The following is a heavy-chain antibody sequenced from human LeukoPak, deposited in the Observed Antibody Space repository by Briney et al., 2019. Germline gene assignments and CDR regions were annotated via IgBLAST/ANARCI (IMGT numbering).Heavy chain of an antibody. V-gene: IGHV4-31*03. CDR1: GGSISSGGYY. J-gene: IGHJ4*02. CDR3: ARVVRGGVVPAAIYFDY. CDR2: IYYSGST. Sequence: PSQTLSLTCTVSGGSISSGGYYWSWIRQHPGKGLEWIGYIYYSGSTYYNPSLKSRVTISVDTSKNQFSLKLSSVTAAGTAVYYCARVVRGGVVPAAIYFDYWGQGTLVTVSS. D-gene: IGHD2-2*01.